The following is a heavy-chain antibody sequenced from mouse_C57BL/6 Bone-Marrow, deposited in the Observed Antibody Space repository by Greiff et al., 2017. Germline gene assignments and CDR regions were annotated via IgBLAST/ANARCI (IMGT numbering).Heavy chain of an antibody. CDR2: IDPETGGT. CDR1: GYTFTDYE. V-gene: IGHV1-15*01. D-gene: IGHD2-4*01. J-gene: IGHJ2*01. CDR3: PRWEDYDGYFDD. Sequence: VQLQQSGAELVRPGASVTLSCKASGYTFTDYEMHWVKQTPVHGLEWIGAIDPETGGTAYNQKFKGKAMLTADKSSSTAYMELRSLTSEDSAVXYSPRWEDYDGYFDDWGQGTTLTVSS.